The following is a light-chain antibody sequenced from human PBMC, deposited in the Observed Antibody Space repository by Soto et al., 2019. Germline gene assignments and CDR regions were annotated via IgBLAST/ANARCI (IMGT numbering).Light chain of an antibody. CDR1: QSVSSSY. Sequence: EIVLTQSPGTLSLSPGERATLSCRASQSVSSSYLAWYQQKPGQAPRLLIYDTSDRATGIPDRFSASGSGTDFTLTISRLEPEDFAVYYCQHYGTSALFGPGTKMDIK. V-gene: IGKV3-20*01. J-gene: IGKJ3*01. CDR3: QHYGTSAL. CDR2: DTS.